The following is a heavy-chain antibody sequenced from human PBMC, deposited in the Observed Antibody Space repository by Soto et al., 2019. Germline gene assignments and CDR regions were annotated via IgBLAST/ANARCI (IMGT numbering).Heavy chain of an antibody. D-gene: IGHD3-3*01. Sequence: GGSLRLSCAASGFTFSSYAMSWVRQAPGKGLEWVSAISGSGGSTYYADSVKGRFTISRDNSKNTLYLQMNSLRAEDTAVYYCAKPPPGTIFGVVISRRTDYWGQGTLVTVSS. CDR2: ISGSGGST. CDR1: GFTFSSYA. J-gene: IGHJ4*02. V-gene: IGHV3-23*01. CDR3: AKPPPGTIFGVVISRRTDY.